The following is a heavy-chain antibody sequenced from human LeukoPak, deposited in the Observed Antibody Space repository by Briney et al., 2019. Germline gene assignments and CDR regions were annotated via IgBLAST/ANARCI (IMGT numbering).Heavy chain of an antibody. CDR1: GDSISSGNFY. D-gene: IGHD4-23*01. J-gene: IGHJ4*02. CDR2: IYTSGTT. CDR3: ARVKIMGTPYFDY. Sequence: SETLSLTCTVSGDSISSGNFYWSWIRQPAGKGLEWIGRIYTSGTTNYIPSLKSRVTISVDTSKNQFSLNLSSVTAADTAVYYCARVKIMGTPYFDYWGQGTLVTVSS. V-gene: IGHV4-61*02.